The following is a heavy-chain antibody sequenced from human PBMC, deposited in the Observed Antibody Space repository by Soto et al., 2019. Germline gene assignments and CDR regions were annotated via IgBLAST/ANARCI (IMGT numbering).Heavy chain of an antibody. J-gene: IGHJ4*02. CDR2: ISGSGGST. V-gene: IGHV3-23*01. CDR3: AKDSMYRPGIAAAGGVFDY. CDR1: GFTFSSYA. Sequence: PGGSLRLSCAASGFTFSSYAMSWVRQAPGKGLEWVSAISGSGGSTYYADSVKGRFTISRDNSKNTLYLQMNSLRAEDTAVYYCAKDSMYRPGIAAAGGVFDYWGQGTLVTASS. D-gene: IGHD6-13*01.